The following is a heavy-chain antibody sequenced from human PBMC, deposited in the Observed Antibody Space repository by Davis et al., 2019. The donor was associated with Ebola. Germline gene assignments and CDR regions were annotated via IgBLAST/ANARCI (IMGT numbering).Heavy chain of an antibody. CDR2: IYYSGST. CDR3: ARRSAEGDY. V-gene: IGHV4-38-2*02. CDR1: GYSISSGYY. Sequence: SETLSLTCTVSGYSISSGYYWGWIRQPPGKGLEWIGSIYYSGSTYYNPSLKSRVTISVDTSKNQFSLKLSSVTAADTAVYYCARRSAEGDYWGQGTLVTVSS. J-gene: IGHJ4*02.